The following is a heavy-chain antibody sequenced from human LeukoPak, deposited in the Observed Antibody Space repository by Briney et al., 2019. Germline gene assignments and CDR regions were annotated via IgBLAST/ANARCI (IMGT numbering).Heavy chain of an antibody. CDR2: IYYSGST. CDR3: ARGDVLRFLEWLPFFDY. CDR1: GGSISSSSYY. V-gene: IGHV4-39*07. Sequence: SETLSLTCTVSGGSISSSSYYWGWIRQPPGKGLEWIGSIYYSGSTYYNPSLKSRVTISVDTSKNQFSLKLSSVTAADTAVYYRARGDVLRFLEWLPFFDYWGQGTLVTVSS. D-gene: IGHD3-3*01. J-gene: IGHJ4*02.